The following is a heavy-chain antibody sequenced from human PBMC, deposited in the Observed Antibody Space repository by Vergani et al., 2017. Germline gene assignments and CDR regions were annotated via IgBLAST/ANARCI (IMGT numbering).Heavy chain of an antibody. CDR3: AREGGYCSGGSCYLTIGWFDP. CDR1: GYTFTSYY. J-gene: IGHJ5*02. CDR2: INPSGGST. Sequence: QVQLVQSGAEVKKPGASVKVSCKASGYTFTSYYMHWVRQAPGQGLEWMGIINPSGGSTSYAQKFQGRVTMTRDTSTSTVYMELGSLRSEDPAVYYCAREGGYCSGGSCYLTIGWFDPWGQGTLVTVSS. D-gene: IGHD2-15*01. V-gene: IGHV1-46*01.